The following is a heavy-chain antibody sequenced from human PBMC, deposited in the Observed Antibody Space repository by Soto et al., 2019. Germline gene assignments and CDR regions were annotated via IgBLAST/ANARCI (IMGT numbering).Heavy chain of an antibody. CDR1: GYTFTSYH. Sequence: QVQLVQSGAEVKKPGASVKVSCKTSGYTFTSYHISWVRQAPGQGLEWMGWISAYNTNTNYAQKFQGRVTMTTDTLTITAYMELRSPRSDDTAVYYCARDTPPTDYWGQGTLVTVSS. J-gene: IGHJ4*02. CDR3: ARDTPPTDY. CDR2: ISAYNTNT. V-gene: IGHV1-18*01.